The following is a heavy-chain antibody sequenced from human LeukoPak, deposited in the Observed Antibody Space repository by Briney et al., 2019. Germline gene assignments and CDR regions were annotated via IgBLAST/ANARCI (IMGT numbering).Heavy chain of an antibody. CDR1: GYSINSGYY. D-gene: IGHD4-23*01. CDR2: IYHSGST. J-gene: IGHJ4*02. CDR3: ARDGGGAAG. Sequence: PSETLSLTCTVSGYSINSGYYWGWIRQPPGKGLEWIGSIYHSGSTYYNPSLKSRVTISVDTSKNQFSLKLSSVTAADTAVYYCARDGGGAAGWGQGTLVTVSS. V-gene: IGHV4-38-2*02.